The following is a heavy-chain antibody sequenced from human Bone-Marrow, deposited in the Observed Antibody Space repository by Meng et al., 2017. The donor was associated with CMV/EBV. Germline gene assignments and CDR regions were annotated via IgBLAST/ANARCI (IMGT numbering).Heavy chain of an antibody. V-gene: IGHV3-23*01. D-gene: IGHD2-15*01. CDR3: ALYCSGGSCYSSG. CDR1: GFPFSSYA. J-gene: IGHJ4*02. Sequence: GGSLRLSCAASGFPFSSYAMSWVRQAPGKGLEWVSAISGSGGSTYYADSVKGRFTISRDNSKNTLYLQMNSLRAEDTAVYYCALYCSGGSCYSSGWGQGTLVTVSS. CDR2: ISGSGGST.